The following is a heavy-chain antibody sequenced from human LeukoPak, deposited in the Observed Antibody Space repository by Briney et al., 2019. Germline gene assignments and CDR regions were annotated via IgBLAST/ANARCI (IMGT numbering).Heavy chain of an antibody. CDR2: INHSGST. J-gene: IGHJ5*02. CDR1: GGSFSGYY. CDR3: ARDHSWYNWFDP. V-gene: IGHV4-34*01. D-gene: IGHD6-13*01. Sequence: SETLSLTCAVYGGSFSGYYWSWIRQPPGKGLEWIGEINHSGSTNYNPSLKSRVTISVDTSKNQFSLKLSSVTAADTAVYYCARDHSWYNWFDPWGQGTLVTVSS.